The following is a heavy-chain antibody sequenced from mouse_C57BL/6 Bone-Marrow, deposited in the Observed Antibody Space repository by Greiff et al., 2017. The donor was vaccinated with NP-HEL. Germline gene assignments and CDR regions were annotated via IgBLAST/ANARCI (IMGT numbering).Heavy chain of an antibody. CDR3: ARGDNYGSPWYFDV. V-gene: IGHV5-17*01. D-gene: IGHD1-1*01. CDR1: GFTFSDYG. CDR2: ISSGSSTI. Sequence: DVKLQESGGGLVKPGGSLKLSCAASGFTFSDYGMHWVRQAPEKGLEWVAYISSGSSTIYYADTVKGRFTISRDNAKNTLFLQMTSLRSEDTAMYYCARGDNYGSPWYFDVWGTGTTVTVSS. J-gene: IGHJ1*03.